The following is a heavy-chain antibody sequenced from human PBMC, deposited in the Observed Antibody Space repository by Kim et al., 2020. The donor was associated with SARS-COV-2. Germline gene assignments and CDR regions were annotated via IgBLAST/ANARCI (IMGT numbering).Heavy chain of an antibody. Sequence: SETLSLTCTVSGGSISSSSYYWGWIRQPPGKGLEWIGSIYYSGSTYYNPSLKSRVTISVDTSKNQFSLKLSSVTAADTAVYYCARHEPPWELLSWGQGTLVTVSS. CDR2: IYYSGST. J-gene: IGHJ5*02. V-gene: IGHV4-39*01. CDR1: GGSISSSSYY. D-gene: IGHD1-26*01. CDR3: ARHEPPWELLS.